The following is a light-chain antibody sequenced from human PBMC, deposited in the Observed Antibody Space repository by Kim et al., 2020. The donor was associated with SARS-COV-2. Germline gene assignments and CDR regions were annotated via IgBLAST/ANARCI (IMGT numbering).Light chain of an antibody. Sequence: GQSITISCTGTSSDVGGYNYVSWYQQHPGKAPKLMIYGVSDRPSGISNHFSGSKSGNTASLTISGLQAEDEADYYCSSYTSSSTWVFGGGTKLTVL. V-gene: IGLV2-14*03. CDR2: GVS. CDR3: SSYTSSSTWV. CDR1: SSDVGGYNY. J-gene: IGLJ3*02.